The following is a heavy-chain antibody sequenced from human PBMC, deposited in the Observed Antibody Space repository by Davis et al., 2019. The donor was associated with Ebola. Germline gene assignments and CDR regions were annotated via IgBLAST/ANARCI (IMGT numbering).Heavy chain of an antibody. D-gene: IGHD3-16*01. CDR1: GFSFSGHG. CDR3: ARDNGHPYTDENWFDP. CDR2: TWYDGSKR. J-gene: IGHJ5*02. V-gene: IGHV3-33*01. Sequence: PGGSLRLSCGASGFSFSGHGMHWVRQAPGKGLEWVAITWYDGSKRYYADSVKGRFTISRDNSNNTLFLQMNSLRVEDTATYFCARDNGHPYTDENWFDPWGQGTLVTVSS.